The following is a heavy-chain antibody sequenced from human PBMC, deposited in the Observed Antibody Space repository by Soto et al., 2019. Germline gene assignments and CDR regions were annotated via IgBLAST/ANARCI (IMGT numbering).Heavy chain of an antibody. CDR3: ARGLQVLQYPQLDY. J-gene: IGHJ4*02. V-gene: IGHV4-39*07. D-gene: IGHD4-4*01. CDR1: GGSISSSTYY. Sequence: SETLSLTCTVSGGSISSSTYYWGWIRQAPGTGLEWIGSIYYSGNTSYNPSLKSRVTISVDTSKSQFSLKLSSVTAADTAVYYCARGLQVLQYPQLDYWGQGTLVTVSS. CDR2: IYYSGNT.